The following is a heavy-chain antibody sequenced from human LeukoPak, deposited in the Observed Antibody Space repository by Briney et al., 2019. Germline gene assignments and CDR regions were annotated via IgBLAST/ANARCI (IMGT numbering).Heavy chain of an antibody. CDR1: GFTFSSYD. CDR2: IGTAGDT. CDR3: ARGRGLLLDAFDI. D-gene: IGHD2-15*01. V-gene: IGHV3-13*01. J-gene: IGHJ3*02. Sequence: GGSLRLSCAASGFTFSSYDMHWVRQATGKGLEWVSAIGTAGDTYYPGSVKGRFTISRENAKNSLYLQMNGLRAGDTAVYYCARGRGLLLDAFDIWGQGTMVTVSS.